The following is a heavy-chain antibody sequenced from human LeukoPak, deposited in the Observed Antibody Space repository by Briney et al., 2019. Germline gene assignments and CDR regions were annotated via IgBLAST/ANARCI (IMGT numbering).Heavy chain of an antibody. J-gene: IGHJ5*02. CDR3: ARMVPNDSSGYYYRGQFDP. CDR2: IIPIFGTA. D-gene: IGHD3-22*01. Sequence: SVKVSCKASGGTFSSYAISWVRQAPGQGLEWMGGIIPIFGTANYAQKFQGRVTITADKSISTAYMELSSLRSDDTAVYYCARMVPNDSSGYYYRGQFDPWGQGTLVTVSS. CDR1: GGTFSSYA. V-gene: IGHV1-69*06.